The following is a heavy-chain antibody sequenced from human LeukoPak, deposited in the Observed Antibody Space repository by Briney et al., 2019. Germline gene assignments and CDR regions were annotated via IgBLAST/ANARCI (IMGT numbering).Heavy chain of an antibody. J-gene: IGHJ4*02. D-gene: IGHD3-10*01. Sequence: PGGSLRLSCAASGFTFSSYSMNWVRQAPGKGLEWVSSIGSSSYIYYADSVKGRFTISRDNAKNSLYLQMNSLRAEDTAVYYGARVGGMVRGVIITFVDYWGQGTLVTVSS. CDR2: IGSSSYI. CDR1: GFTFSSYS. CDR3: ARVGGMVRGVIITFVDY. V-gene: IGHV3-21*01.